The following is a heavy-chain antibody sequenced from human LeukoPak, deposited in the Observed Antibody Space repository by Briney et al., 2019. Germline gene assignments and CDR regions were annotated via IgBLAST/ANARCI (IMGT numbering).Heavy chain of an antibody. CDR2: ISSSSSYI. CDR3: ARDRCSNGIGCLYYYMDV. J-gene: IGHJ6*03. Sequence: GGSLRLSCAASGFTFSSYSMNWVRQAPGKGLEWVSSISSSSSYIYYADSVKGRFTISGDNAKNSLYLQMNSLRAEDTAVYYCARDRCSNGIGCLYYYMDVWGKGTTVTISS. D-gene: IGHD2-8*01. V-gene: IGHV3-21*01. CDR1: GFTFSSYS.